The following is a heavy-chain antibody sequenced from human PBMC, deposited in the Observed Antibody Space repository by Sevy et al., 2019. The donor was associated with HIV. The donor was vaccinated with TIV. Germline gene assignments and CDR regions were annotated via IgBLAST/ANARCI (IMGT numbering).Heavy chain of an antibody. CDR1: GFTFSKYS. D-gene: IGHD2-8*01. CDR2: FSFGCGEI. CDR3: AREGCTKPHDY. J-gene: IGHJ4*02. Sequence: GGSLRLSCAASGFTFSKYSMSWVRQPPGKGLELVSTFSFGCGEINYADSVKGRFTISRDNSKSSVYLQMNNLGPEDTGVYYCAREGCTKPHDYWGQGTLVPVSS. V-gene: IGHV3-23*01.